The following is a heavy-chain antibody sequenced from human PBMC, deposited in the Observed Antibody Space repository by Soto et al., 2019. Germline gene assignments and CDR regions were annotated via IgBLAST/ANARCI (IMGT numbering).Heavy chain of an antibody. Sequence: GASVKVSCKASGYTFTSYGISWVRQAPGQGLEWMGWISAYNGNTNYAQKFQGRVTITRDTSASTAYMELSSLRSEDTAVYYCARARLGMDVWGQGTTVTVSS. CDR1: GYTFTSYG. CDR2: ISAYNGNT. CDR3: ARARLGMDV. J-gene: IGHJ6*02. V-gene: IGHV1-18*01.